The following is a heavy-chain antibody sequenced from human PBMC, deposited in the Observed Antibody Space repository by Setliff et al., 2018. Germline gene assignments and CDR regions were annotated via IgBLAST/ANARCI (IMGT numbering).Heavy chain of an antibody. CDR2: IIPIFGTA. J-gene: IGHJ3*02. CDR3: ARSICSGSYCSYDAYDI. V-gene: IGHV1-69*05. CDR1: GGTFSSYA. D-gene: IGHD2-15*01. Sequence: ASVKVSCKASGGTFSSYAISWVRQAPGQGLEWMGGIIPIFGTANYAQKFQGRVTITTDESTSTAYMELSSLRSEDTAVYYCARSICSGSYCSYDAYDIWGQGTMVTVSS.